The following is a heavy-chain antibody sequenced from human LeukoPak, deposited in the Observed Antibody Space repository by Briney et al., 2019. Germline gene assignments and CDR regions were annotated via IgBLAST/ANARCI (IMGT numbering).Heavy chain of an antibody. D-gene: IGHD2-21*02. CDR2: IKRDGSEI. CDR3: ARVCGDWRKYYFDC. CDR1: GFSFNNYW. Sequence: GGSLRLSCAASGFSFNNYWMSWVRQAPGKGLEWLANIKRDGSEIYYLDSVKGRFTISRDNAKNSLYLQMNSLRAEDTALYYCARVCGDWRKYYFDCWGQGTLVTVSS. V-gene: IGHV3-7*01. J-gene: IGHJ4*02.